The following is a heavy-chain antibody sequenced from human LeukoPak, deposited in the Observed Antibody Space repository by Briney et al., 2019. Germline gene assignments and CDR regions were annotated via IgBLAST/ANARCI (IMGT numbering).Heavy chain of an antibody. Sequence: SETLSLTCAVSGGSINNYYWSWIRQPPGKGLEWIGEINHSGSTNYNPSLKSRVTISVDTSKNQFSLKLSSVTAADTAVYYCARHLPELLFVYWGQGTLVTVSS. V-gene: IGHV4-34*01. CDR3: ARHLPELLFVY. J-gene: IGHJ4*02. CDR1: GGSINNYY. D-gene: IGHD1-26*01. CDR2: INHSGST.